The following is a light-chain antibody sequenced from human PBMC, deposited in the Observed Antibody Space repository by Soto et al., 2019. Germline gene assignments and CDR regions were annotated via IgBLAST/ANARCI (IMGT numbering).Light chain of an antibody. CDR2: KAS. CDR3: QQYDSYSLT. CDR1: QSVSSW. Sequence: DVQMTQSPSTLSASVGDTITIICLASQSVSSWVAWYQQKPGKAPKLLIYKASSLESGIPSRFSGSGSGTEFTLTITSLQPDDFATYYCQQYDSYSLTFGPGTTVDIK. J-gene: IGKJ3*01. V-gene: IGKV1-5*03.